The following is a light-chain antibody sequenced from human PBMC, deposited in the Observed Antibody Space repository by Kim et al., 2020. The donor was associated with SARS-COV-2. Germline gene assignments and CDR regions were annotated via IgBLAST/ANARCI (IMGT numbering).Light chain of an antibody. J-gene: IGLJ3*02. CDR3: QVWDSSTAV. V-gene: IGLV3-9*01. CDR2: RDS. CDR1: GSGGSN. Sequence: ALRTTATFTGGGSGSGGSNFDCYRRNQGQPPVLVLYRDSARPSGIPERFSGSNSESTATLIISTVQAEDDGDYYCQVWDSSTAVFGGGTKLTVL.